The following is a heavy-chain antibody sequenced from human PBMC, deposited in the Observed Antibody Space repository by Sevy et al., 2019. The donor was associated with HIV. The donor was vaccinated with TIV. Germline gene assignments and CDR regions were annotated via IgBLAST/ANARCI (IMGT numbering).Heavy chain of an antibody. CDR1: GGSISSGGYY. CDR2: IYYSGST. Sequence: SETLSLTCTVSGGSISSGGYYWSWIRQHPGKGLEWIGYIYYSGSTYYNPSLKSRVTISVDTSKNQFSLKLSSVTAADTAVYYCARVPIPSCYYYYGMDVWGQGTTVTVSS. D-gene: IGHD7-27*01. J-gene: IGHJ6*02. V-gene: IGHV4-31*03. CDR3: ARVPIPSCYYYYGMDV.